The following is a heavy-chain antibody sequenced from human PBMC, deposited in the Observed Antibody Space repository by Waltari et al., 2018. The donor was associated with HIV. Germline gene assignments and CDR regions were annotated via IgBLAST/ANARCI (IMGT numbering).Heavy chain of an antibody. J-gene: IGHJ4*02. CDR1: GGTFSSYA. V-gene: IGHV1-69*01. D-gene: IGHD3-22*01. Sequence: QVQLVQSGAEVKKPGSSVKVSCKASGGTFSSYAISWVRQAPGQGLEWMGGVLPICGTANYAQKFQGRVTITADESTSTAYMELSSLRSEDTAVYYCARPRGDSSGYYFDYWGQGTLVTVSS. CDR2: VLPICGTA. CDR3: ARPRGDSSGYYFDY.